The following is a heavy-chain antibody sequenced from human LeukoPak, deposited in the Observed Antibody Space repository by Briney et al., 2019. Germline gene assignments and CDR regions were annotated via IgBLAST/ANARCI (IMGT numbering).Heavy chain of an antibody. CDR3: ARAGGGVFDY. CDR2: IKQDGSEK. D-gene: IGHD3-16*01. CDR1: GFTFSSYW. J-gene: IGHJ4*02. Sequence: GGSLGLSCVDSGFTFSSYWMSWVRQAPGKGLEWVANIKQDGSEKYYVDSVKGRFTISRDNAKNSLYLQMNSLRAEDTAVYYCARAGGGVFDYWGQGTLVTVSS. V-gene: IGHV3-7*03.